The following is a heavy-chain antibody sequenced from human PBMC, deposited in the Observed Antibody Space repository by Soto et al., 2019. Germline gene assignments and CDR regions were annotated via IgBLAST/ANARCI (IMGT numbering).Heavy chain of an antibody. CDR1: GYTFTSYG. D-gene: IGHD2-15*01. J-gene: IGHJ6*02. Sequence: ASVKVSCKASGYTFTSYGISWVRQAPGQGLEWMGWISAYNGNTNYAQKLQGRVTMTTDTSTSTAYMELRSLRSDDTAVYYCASNGRLLTQGYGMDVWGQGTTVTVSS. CDR3: ASNGRLLTQGYGMDV. V-gene: IGHV1-18*01. CDR2: ISAYNGNT.